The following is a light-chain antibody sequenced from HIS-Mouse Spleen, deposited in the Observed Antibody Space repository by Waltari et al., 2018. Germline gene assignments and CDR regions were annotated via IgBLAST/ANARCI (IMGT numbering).Light chain of an antibody. CDR2: EVS. J-gene: IGLJ2*01. V-gene: IGLV2-18*01. Sequence: QSALTQPPSVSGSPGQSVTISCTGTSSAVRSYHRFSWYPQPPGTAPKLMIYEVSNRPSGVPDRFSGSKSGNTASLTISGLQAEDEADYYCSLYTSSSTLVFGGGTKLTVL. CDR1: SSAVRSYHR. CDR3: SLYTSSSTLV.